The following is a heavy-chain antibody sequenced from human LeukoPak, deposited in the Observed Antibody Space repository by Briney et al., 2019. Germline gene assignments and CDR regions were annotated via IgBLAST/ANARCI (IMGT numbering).Heavy chain of an antibody. CDR1: GGTFSSYA. V-gene: IGHV1-69*05. D-gene: IGHD2-21*02. CDR2: IIPIFGTA. Sequence: SVKVSCKASGGTFSSYAISWVRQAPGQGLEWMGRIIPIFGTANYVQKFQGRVTITTDESTSTAYMELSSLRSEDTAVYYCARDLAVTDAFDIWGQGTMVTVSS. J-gene: IGHJ3*02. CDR3: ARDLAVTDAFDI.